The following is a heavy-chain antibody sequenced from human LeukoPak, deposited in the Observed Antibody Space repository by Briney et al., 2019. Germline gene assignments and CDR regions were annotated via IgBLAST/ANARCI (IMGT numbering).Heavy chain of an antibody. CDR3: ARVPAGVRGLDV. Sequence: GGSLRLSCAASGFTFSDFYMTWIRQAPGKGLEWVSYISHTANTIYYADSVKGRFTISRDNAQNSLYLQMNSLRAEDTAVYFCARVPAGVRGLDVWGQGTTVTVSS. CDR1: GFTFSDFY. D-gene: IGHD3-10*01. V-gene: IGHV3-11*01. CDR2: ISHTANTI. J-gene: IGHJ6*02.